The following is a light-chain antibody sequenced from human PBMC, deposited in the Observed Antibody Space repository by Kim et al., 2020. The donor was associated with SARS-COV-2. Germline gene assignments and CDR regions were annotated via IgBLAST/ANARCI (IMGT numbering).Light chain of an antibody. V-gene: IGKV1-5*03. J-gene: IGKJ4*01. CDR3: QQYDSYSLT. CDR1: QSISSW. CDR2: KAS. Sequence: ASVGDRVTITCRASQSISSWLAWYQQKPGKAPKLLIYKASTLESGVPSRFSGSGSGTEFTLTITSLQPDDFATYYCQQYDSYSLTFGGGTKVDIK.